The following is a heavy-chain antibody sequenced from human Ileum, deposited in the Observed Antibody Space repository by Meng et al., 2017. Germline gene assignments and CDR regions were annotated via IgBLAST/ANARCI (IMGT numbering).Heavy chain of an antibody. D-gene: IGHD2-15*01. Sequence: QVQLQESGPGLVEPSGTLSLTCTVSGSSISSSFYWSWVRQSPGKGLEWIGQIYLAGSPNYNPSLESRVTISVDKSKNQFSLRLTSVTAADTAIFYCVRHGGKYFDSWGQGTLVTVSS. V-gene: IGHV4-4*02. J-gene: IGHJ4*02. CDR3: VRHGGKYFDS. CDR1: GSSISSSFY. CDR2: IYLAGSP.